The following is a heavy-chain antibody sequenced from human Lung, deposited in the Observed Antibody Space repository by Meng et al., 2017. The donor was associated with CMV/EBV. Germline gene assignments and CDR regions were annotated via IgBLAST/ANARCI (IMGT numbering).Heavy chain of an antibody. D-gene: IGHD3-9*01. CDR3: AYRAVAYDILTGYYNPYYFDY. CDR1: GFSLSTNGAG. Sequence: SGXXLVXPTQTLTLTCSFSGFSLSTNGAGVGWVRQTPGKALEWLAFTYWNDDKRYSPSLKSRLTITKDTSKNQVVLTMTNVDPVDTATYYCAYRAVAYDILTGYYNPYYFDYWXQGTXVTVSS. V-gene: IGHV2-5*01. CDR2: TYWNDDK. J-gene: IGHJ4*02.